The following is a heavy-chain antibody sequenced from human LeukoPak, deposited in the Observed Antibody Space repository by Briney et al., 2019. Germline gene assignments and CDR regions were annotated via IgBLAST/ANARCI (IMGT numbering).Heavy chain of an antibody. CDR3: ARGFIAALHNWFDP. V-gene: IGHV4-39*01. Sequence: SETLSLTCTVSGDSISSSSYYWGWIRQPPGKGLEWIGTIYYSGSTYYSPSLESRVTISIDTSKNQFSLKLSSVTAADTAVYYCARGFIAALHNWFDPWGQGTPVTVSS. CDR1: GDSISSSSYY. CDR2: IYYSGST. D-gene: IGHD6-6*01. J-gene: IGHJ5*02.